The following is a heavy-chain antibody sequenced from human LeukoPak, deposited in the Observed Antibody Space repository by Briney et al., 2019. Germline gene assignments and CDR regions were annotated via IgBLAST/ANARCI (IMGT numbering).Heavy chain of an antibody. V-gene: IGHV3-23*01. J-gene: IGHJ5*02. Sequence: GGSLRLSCTASGFTFSNYAMNWVRQDPGKGLEWVSGISGSGSNTDYADSVKGRFTISRDNSKNTLYLQMNSQRVEDTAVYYCAKGRGSGSYWSDDPWGQGTLVTVSS. CDR2: ISGSGSNT. CDR3: AKGRGSGSYWSDDP. CDR1: GFTFSNYA. D-gene: IGHD3-10*01.